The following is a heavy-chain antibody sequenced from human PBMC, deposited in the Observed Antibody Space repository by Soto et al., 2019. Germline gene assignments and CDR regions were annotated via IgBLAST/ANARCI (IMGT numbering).Heavy chain of an antibody. CDR1: GFTFSSYA. J-gene: IGHJ3*02. V-gene: IGHV3-30-3*01. CDR3: AREEAGAFDI. Sequence: QVQLVESGGGVVQPGRSLRLSCAASGFTFSSYAMHWVRQAPGKGLEWVAVISYDGSNKYYADSVKGRFTISRDNSKNTLYLQMNSLRAEDTAVNYCAREEAGAFDIWGQGTMVTVSS. CDR2: ISYDGSNK. D-gene: IGHD6-19*01.